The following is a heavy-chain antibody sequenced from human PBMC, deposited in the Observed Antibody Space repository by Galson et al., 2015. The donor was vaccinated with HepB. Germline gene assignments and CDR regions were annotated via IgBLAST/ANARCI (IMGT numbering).Heavy chain of an antibody. CDR2: IRSKANGGTT. V-gene: IGHV3-15*01. J-gene: IGHJ6*02. Sequence: SLRLSCAASGFTFSNAWMSWVRRAPGKGLEWVGRIRSKANGGTTDYAAPVKGRFTISREDSKNTLYLQMDSLKTEDTAVYYCTKDRQGGMDVWGLGTTVTVSS. CDR3: TKDRQGGMDV. CDR1: GFTFSNAW.